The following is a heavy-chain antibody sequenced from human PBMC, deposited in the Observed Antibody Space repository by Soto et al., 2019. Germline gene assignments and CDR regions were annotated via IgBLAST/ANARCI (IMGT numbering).Heavy chain of an antibody. CDR2: IYSGGST. CDR3: AKERRTRTDAWYDP. V-gene: IGHV3-53*04. Sequence: GGSLRLSCAASGFTVSSNYMSWVRQAPGKGLEWVSVIYSGGSTYYADSVKGRFTISRHNSKNTLYLQMNSLRAEDTAVYYCAKERRTRTDAWYDPWGQGTLVTVSS. J-gene: IGHJ5*02. CDR1: GFTVSSNY.